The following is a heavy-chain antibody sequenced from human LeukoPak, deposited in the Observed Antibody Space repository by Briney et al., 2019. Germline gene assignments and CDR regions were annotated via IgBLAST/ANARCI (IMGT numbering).Heavy chain of an antibody. Sequence: GGSLRLSCAASGFTFTTYWMHWDRQAPGKGLVWVSHINSDGSTASYADSVKGRFTISRDNAKNTLYLQMNSLRAEDTAVYYCARDAVDTANAVWGQGTTVTVSS. CDR2: INSDGSTA. V-gene: IGHV3-74*01. J-gene: IGHJ6*02. CDR3: ARDAVDTANAV. CDR1: GFTFTTYW. D-gene: IGHD5-18*01.